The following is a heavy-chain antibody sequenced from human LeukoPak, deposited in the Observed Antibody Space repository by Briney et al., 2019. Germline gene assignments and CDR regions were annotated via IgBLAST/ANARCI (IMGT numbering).Heavy chain of an antibody. D-gene: IGHD3-16*01. CDR2: IYYSGST. Sequence: SETLSLTCTVSGGSISRFYWSWVRQPPGKGLGWMGYIYYSGSTYYTPPLKSRVTISVDTSKNQFSLELSSVTAADTAVYYCARDLQSGPPVGWGQGTLVTVSS. V-gene: IGHV4-59*01. CDR1: GGSISRFY. CDR3: ARDLQSGPPVG. J-gene: IGHJ4*02.